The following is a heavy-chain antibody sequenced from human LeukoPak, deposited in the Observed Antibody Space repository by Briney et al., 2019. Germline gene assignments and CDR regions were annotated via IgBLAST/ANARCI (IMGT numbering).Heavy chain of an antibody. V-gene: IGHV3-43*01. CDR3: AKMGTSVVRGSHMDV. Sequence: GESLRLPCAASGFTFDDYTMHWVRQAPGKGLEWVSLISWNGVSTFYADSVKGRFTISGDNSKNSLYLQMNSLRTEDTALYYCAKMGTSVVRGSHMDVWGKGTTVTVSS. CDR1: GFTFDDYT. CDR2: ISWNGVST. J-gene: IGHJ6*03. D-gene: IGHD4-23*01.